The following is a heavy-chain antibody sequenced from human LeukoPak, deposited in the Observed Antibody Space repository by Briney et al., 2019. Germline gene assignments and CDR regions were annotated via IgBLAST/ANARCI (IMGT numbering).Heavy chain of an antibody. CDR2: MYYSGTT. Sequence: SETLSLTCTVSGGSISSGDYYWSWIRQHPGKGLEWIGHMYYSGTTYYNPSLKSRVTISLDTSKNQFSLNLTSVTAEDTAVYYCAKDRSAYYYDSMDWFDPWGQGTLVTVSS. J-gene: IGHJ5*02. CDR3: AKDRSAYYYDSMDWFDP. D-gene: IGHD3-22*01. CDR1: GGSISSGDYY. V-gene: IGHV4-31*03.